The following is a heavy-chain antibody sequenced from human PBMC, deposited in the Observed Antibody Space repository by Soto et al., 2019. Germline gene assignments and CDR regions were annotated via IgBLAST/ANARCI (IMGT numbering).Heavy chain of an antibody. Sequence: RPSCAASRFPSIGYFMSRVRQAPGKGLEWVSAISGSGGSTYYADSVKGRFTISRDNSKNTLYLQMNSLRAEDTAGYYCAKLLGRWGPHICWGHGTRVTVS. V-gene: IGHV3-23*01. D-gene: IGHD1-26*01. CDR2: ISGSGGST. CDR1: RFPSIGYF. J-gene: IGHJ6*02. CDR3: AKLLGRWGPHIC.